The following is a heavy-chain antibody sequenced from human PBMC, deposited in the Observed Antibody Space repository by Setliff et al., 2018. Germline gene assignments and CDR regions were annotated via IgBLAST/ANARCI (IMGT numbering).Heavy chain of an antibody. CDR1: GFTFSSYW. D-gene: IGHD6-19*01. J-gene: IGHJ3*02. CDR3: AREVRSSGWYGEDAFDI. CDR2: IKQDGSEK. V-gene: IGHV3-7*01. Sequence: GGSLRLSCAASGFTFSSYWMSWVRQAPGKGLEWVANIKQDGSEKYYVDSVKGRFTISRDNAKNSLYLQMNGLRAEDTAVYYCAREVRSSGWYGEDAFDIWGQGTMVTVSS.